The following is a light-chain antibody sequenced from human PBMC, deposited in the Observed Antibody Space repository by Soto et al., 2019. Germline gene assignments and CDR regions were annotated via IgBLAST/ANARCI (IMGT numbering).Light chain of an antibody. J-gene: IGLJ2*01. V-gene: IGLV2-8*01. Sequence: ALTQPPSASGSPGQSVTISCTGTSSDVGGYNYVSWYQQHPGKAPKLMIYEVSKRPSGVPDRFSGSKSGNTASLTVSGLQAEDEADYYCSSYAGSNNFDVVFGGGTKVTVL. CDR3: SSYAGSNNFDVV. CDR2: EVS. CDR1: SSDVGGYNY.